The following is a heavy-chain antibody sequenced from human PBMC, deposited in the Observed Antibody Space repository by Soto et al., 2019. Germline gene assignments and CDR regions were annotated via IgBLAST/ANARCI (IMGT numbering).Heavy chain of an antibody. J-gene: IGHJ4*02. D-gene: IGHD3-22*01. CDR1: GGSISSGDYY. V-gene: IGHV4-30-4*01. Sequence: SETLSLTCTVSGGSISSGDYYWSWIRQPPGKGLEWIGYIYYSGSTYYNPSLKSRVTISVDTSKNQFSLKLSSVTAADTAVYYCDGYSSGYYYDYWGQGTLVPVSS. CDR3: DGYSSGYYYDY. CDR2: IYYSGST.